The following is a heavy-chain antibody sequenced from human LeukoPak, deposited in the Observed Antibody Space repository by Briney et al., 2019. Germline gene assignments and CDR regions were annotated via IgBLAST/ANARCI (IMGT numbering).Heavy chain of an antibody. Sequence: PGGSLRLSCAASGFTFSSYSMNRVRQAPGKGLEWVSSISSSSSYIYYADSVKGRFTISRDNAKNSLYLQMNSLRAEDTAVYYCARVRVRTTVTPFDPWGQGTLVTVSS. J-gene: IGHJ5*02. CDR1: GFTFSSYS. CDR3: ARVRVRTTVTPFDP. D-gene: IGHD4-17*01. V-gene: IGHV3-21*01. CDR2: ISSSSSYI.